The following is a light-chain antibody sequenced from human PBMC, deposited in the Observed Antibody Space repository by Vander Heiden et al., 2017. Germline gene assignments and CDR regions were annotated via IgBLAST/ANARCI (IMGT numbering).Light chain of an antibody. J-gene: IGKJ4*02. CDR1: QDISSY. CDR3: QQHYTYPRT. V-gene: IGKV1-9*01. CDR2: AAS. Sequence: DIQLTQSPSFLSPSVGDRVTITCRASQDISSYLAWYQQKPGKAPKLLIYAASTLQSGVPSKFSGSGSGTEFTLTISSLQPEDFATYYCQQHYTYPRTFGGGTKVEIK.